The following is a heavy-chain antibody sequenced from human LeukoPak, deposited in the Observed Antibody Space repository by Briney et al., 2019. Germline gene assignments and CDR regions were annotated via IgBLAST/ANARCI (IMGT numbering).Heavy chain of an antibody. CDR3: AKDRWGRRGQQLAPYFFDY. Sequence: GGSLRLSCAASGFSVSTNYINWVRQAPGKGLEWVSLIYGDDTTHFADSVTGRFAISRDNSKNTLYLQMNSLRAEDTAVYYCAKDRWGRRGQQLAPYFFDYWGQGTLVTVSS. CDR1: GFSVSTNY. V-gene: IGHV3-66*01. CDR2: IYGDDTT. J-gene: IGHJ4*02. D-gene: IGHD6-13*01.